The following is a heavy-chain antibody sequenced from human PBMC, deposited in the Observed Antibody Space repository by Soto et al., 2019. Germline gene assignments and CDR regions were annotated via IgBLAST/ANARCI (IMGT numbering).Heavy chain of an antibody. Sequence: SETLSLTCTVSGGSISSSSYYWGWIRQPPGKGLEWIGSIYYSGSTYYNPSLKSRVTISVDTSKNQFSLKLSSVTAADTAVYYCARLRSNYYYYGMDVWGQGTTVTVSS. CDR2: IYYSGST. J-gene: IGHJ6*02. V-gene: IGHV4-39*01. CDR3: ARLRSNYYYYGMDV. CDR1: GGSISSSSYY. D-gene: IGHD3-3*01.